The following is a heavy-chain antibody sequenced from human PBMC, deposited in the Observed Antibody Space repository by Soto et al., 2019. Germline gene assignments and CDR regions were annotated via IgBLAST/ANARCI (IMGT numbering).Heavy chain of an antibody. J-gene: IGHJ3*02. CDR3: ARRLRQSGNSWDSGAFES. V-gene: IGHV2-5*02. CDR1: GFSLSTSGVG. CDR2: IYWDDDK. Sequence: QITLQESAPVLVRPTETLMLTCTYSGFSLSTSGVGVGWVRQPPGKALEWLAVIYWDDDKRYMPSLQNRLTITKDTSRNQVVLAMAHMLPMDTGTYYCARRLRQSGNSWDSGAFESWGHGTVVAVS. D-gene: IGHD1-1*01.